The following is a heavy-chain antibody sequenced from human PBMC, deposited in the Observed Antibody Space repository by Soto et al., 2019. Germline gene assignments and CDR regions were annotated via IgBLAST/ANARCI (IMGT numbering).Heavy chain of an antibody. D-gene: IGHD6-13*01. CDR1: GYTFTNYY. V-gene: IGHV1-46*01. CDR2: INPTSGST. CDR3: ARDLAAGDH. Sequence: QVQLVQSGAEVKKPGASVKVSCKASGYTFTNYYIHWVRQAPGQGLEWMGIINPTSGSTNYAQKFHGRFTLTYDTSTTTVYMELSGLRSEDTAALYCARDLAAGDHWGQGTLVTVSS. J-gene: IGHJ4*02.